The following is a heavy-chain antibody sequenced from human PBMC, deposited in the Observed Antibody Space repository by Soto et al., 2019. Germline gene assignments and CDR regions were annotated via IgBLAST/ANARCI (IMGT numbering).Heavy chain of an antibody. J-gene: IGHJ3*02. CDR3: ARINYDFWTGYYCAFDI. D-gene: IGHD3-3*01. CDR2: IYPGDSDT. CDR1: GYSFTSYW. V-gene: IGHV5-51*01. Sequence: GESLKISCKGSGYSFTSYWIGWVRQMPGKGLEWMGIIYPGDSDTRYSPSFQGQVTISADKSISTAYLQWSSLKASDTAMYYCARINYDFWTGYYCAFDIWGQGTMVTVSS.